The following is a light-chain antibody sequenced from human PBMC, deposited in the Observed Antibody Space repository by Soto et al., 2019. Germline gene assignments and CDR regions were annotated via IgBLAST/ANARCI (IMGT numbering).Light chain of an antibody. CDR3: ASWDDTLSGPV. V-gene: IGLV1-40*01. CDR2: GNS. Sequence: QSVLTQPPSVSGAPGQRVTISCTGSSSNIGAGYDVHWYQQLPGTAPKLLIYGNSNRPSGVPDRFSGSKSGTSGSLAISGLQSEDEADYYCASWDDTLSGPVFGGGTKLTVL. J-gene: IGLJ3*02. CDR1: SSNIGAGYD.